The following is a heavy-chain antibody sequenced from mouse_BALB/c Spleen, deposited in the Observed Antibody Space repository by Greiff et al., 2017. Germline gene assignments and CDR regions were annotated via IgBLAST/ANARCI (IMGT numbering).Heavy chain of an antibody. CDR1: GFTFSDYY. J-gene: IGHJ2*01. V-gene: IGHV5-4*02. D-gene: IGHD1-2*01. CDR2: ISDGGSYT. Sequence: EVMLVESGGGLVKPGGSLKLSCAASGFTFSDYYMYWVRQTPEKRLEWVATISDGGSYTYYPDSVKGRFTISRDNAKNNLYLQMSSLRSEDTAMYYCARGPFTTATDFDYWGQGTTLTVSS. CDR3: ARGPFTTATDFDY.